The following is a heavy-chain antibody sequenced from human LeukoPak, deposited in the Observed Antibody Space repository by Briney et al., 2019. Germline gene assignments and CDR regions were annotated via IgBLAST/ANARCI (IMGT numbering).Heavy chain of an antibody. CDR3: AIGHY. J-gene: IGHJ4*02. CDR2: INHSGST. V-gene: IGHV4-39*07. CDR1: GGSITSISHY. Sequence: PSETLSLTCTVSGGSITSISHYWDWIRQPPGKGLEWIGEINHSGSTNYNPSLKSRVTISVDTSKNQFSLKLSSVTAADTAVYYCAIGHYWGQGALVTVSS.